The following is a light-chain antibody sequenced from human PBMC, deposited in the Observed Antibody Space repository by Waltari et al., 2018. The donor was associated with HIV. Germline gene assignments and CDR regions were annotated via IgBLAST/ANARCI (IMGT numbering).Light chain of an antibody. Sequence: QSALTQPASVSGSPGQSITISCTGTSSDVGAYHLVSWYQQHPGKAPKLMIFEVSQRPAGISDRFPGASSGNPASLTSSGLQAEDEGDYYCCSYTGTGVLFGGGTKLTVL. J-gene: IGLJ2*01. CDR3: CSYTGTGVL. V-gene: IGLV2-23*02. CDR1: SSDVGAYHL. CDR2: EVS.